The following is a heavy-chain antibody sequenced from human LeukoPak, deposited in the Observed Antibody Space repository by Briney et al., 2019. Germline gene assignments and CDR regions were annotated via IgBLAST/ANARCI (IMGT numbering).Heavy chain of an antibody. J-gene: IGHJ4*02. Sequence: PGGSLRLSCAASGFTFSSYSMNWVRQAPGKGLEWVSSISSSSSYIYYADSVKGRFTISRDNAKNSLYLQMNSLRAEDTAVYYCARDHLKSIAVAGLVIPHYFDYWGQGTLVTVSS. CDR2: ISSSSSYI. CDR1: GFTFSSYS. CDR3: ARDHLKSIAVAGLVIPHYFDY. D-gene: IGHD6-19*01. V-gene: IGHV3-21*01.